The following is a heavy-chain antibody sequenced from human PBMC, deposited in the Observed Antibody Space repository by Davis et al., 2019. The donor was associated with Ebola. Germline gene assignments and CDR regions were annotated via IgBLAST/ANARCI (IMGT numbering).Heavy chain of an antibody. J-gene: IGHJ4*02. CDR2: IKQDGSEK. CDR1: GFTFSSYW. Sequence: GESLKISCAASGFTFSSYWMSWVRQAPGKGLEWVANIKQDGSEKYYVDSVKGRFTISRDNAKNSLYLQMNSLRAEDTAVYYCARGQWLPHDYYFDYWGQGTLVTVSS. CDR3: ARGQWLPHDYYFDY. D-gene: IGHD6-19*01. V-gene: IGHV3-7*01.